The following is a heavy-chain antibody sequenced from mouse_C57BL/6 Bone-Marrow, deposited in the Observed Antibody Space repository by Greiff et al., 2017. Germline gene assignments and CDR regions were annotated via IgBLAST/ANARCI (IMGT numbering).Heavy chain of an antibody. CDR3: ARWGYYESFYFDY. CDR2: LYPRSGNT. CDR1: GYTFTSYG. J-gene: IGHJ2*01. D-gene: IGHD2-4*01. Sequence: QVQLQQSGAELARPGASVKLSCKASGYTFTSYGISWVKQRTGQGLEWIGELYPRSGNTYYNEKFKGKATLTAAKSSSTAYMELRSLTSEDSSVYFCARWGYYESFYFDYWGQGTTLTVSS. V-gene: IGHV1-81*01.